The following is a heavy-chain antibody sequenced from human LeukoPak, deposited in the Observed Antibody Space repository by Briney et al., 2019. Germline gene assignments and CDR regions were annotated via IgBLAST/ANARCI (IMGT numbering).Heavy chain of an antibody. V-gene: IGHV3-9*01. CDR1: GFTFDDYA. CDR2: ISWNSGSI. D-gene: IGHD3-9*01. Sequence: GGSLRLSCAASGFTFDDYAMHWVRQAPGKGLEWVSGISWNSGSIGYADSVKGRFTISRDNAKNSLYLQMNSLRAEDTALYYCANILASWGQGTLVTVSS. J-gene: IGHJ4*02. CDR3: ANILAS.